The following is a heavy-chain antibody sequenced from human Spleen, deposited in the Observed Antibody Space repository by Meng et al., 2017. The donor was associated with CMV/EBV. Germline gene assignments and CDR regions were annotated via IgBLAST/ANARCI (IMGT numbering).Heavy chain of an antibody. D-gene: IGHD4-17*01. V-gene: IGHV3-30-3*01. CDR3: AKANLYDYGDYDY. J-gene: IGHJ4*02. CDR1: GFTFSSYA. Sequence: GGSLRLSCAASGFTFSSYAMHWVRQAPGKGLEWVAVISYDGSNKYYADSVKGRFTISRDNSKNTLYLQMNSLRAEDTAVYYCAKANLYDYGDYDYWGQGTLVTVSS. CDR2: ISYDGSNK.